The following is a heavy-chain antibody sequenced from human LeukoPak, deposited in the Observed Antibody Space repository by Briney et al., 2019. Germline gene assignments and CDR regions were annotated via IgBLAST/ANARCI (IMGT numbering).Heavy chain of an antibody. CDR2: FDPEDGET. D-gene: IGHD3-22*01. CDR1: GYTLTELS. J-gene: IGHJ5*02. CDR3: ATDPGYDSSGHHWFDP. V-gene: IGHV1-24*01. Sequence: ASVKVSCKVSGYTLTELSMHWVRQAPGKGLEWMGGFDPEDGETIYAQKFQGRVTMTEDTSTDTAYMELSSLRSEDTAVYYCATDPGYDSSGHHWFDPWGQGTLVTVSS.